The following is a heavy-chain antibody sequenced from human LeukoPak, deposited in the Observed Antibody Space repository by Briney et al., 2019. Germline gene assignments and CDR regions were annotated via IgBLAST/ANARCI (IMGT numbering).Heavy chain of an antibody. D-gene: IGHD3-9*01. J-gene: IGHJ4*02. CDR2: ISGSGGST. CDR3: ARAGPNGEGYDYDILTGYYQRPHDSPDY. V-gene: IGHV3-23*01. Sequence: GGSLRLSCAASGFTFSSYAMSWVRQAPGKGLEWVSAISGSGGSTYYADSVKGRFTISRDNSKNTLYLQMNGLRAEDTAVYYCARAGPNGEGYDYDILTGYYQRPHDSPDYWGQGTLVTVSS. CDR1: GFTFSSYA.